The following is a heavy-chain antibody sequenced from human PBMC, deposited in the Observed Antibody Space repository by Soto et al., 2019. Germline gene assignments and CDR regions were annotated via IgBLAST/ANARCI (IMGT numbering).Heavy chain of an antibody. Sequence: QLLESGGGLVQPGGSLRLSCAGYGFTFGSYAMSWVRQAPGKGLESVSVTGGSGTGAHHADSVKGRFTISRDNPSSTLYLQMNSLRAEDTAVYYCARTRDYDSTGYRRYFDYWGQGTLVTVSS. D-gene: IGHD3-22*01. V-gene: IGHV3-23*01. CDR3: ARTRDYDSTGYRRYFDY. J-gene: IGHJ4*02. CDR1: GFTFGSYA. CDR2: TGGSGTGA.